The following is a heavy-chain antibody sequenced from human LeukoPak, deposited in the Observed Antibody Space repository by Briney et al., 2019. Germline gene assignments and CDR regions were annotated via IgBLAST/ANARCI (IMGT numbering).Heavy chain of an antibody. Sequence: SQTLSLTCAISGDSVSSDSVTWNWIRQSPSRGLEWLGRTYYRSTWYNGYAVSVRGRITVNPDTSKNQFSLHLNSVTPEDTAVYYCARRLTQYDCFDPWGQGILVTVSS. CDR1: GDSVSSDSVT. CDR2: TYYRSTWYN. V-gene: IGHV6-1*01. CDR3: ARRLTQYDCFDP. J-gene: IGHJ5*02. D-gene: IGHD2-2*01.